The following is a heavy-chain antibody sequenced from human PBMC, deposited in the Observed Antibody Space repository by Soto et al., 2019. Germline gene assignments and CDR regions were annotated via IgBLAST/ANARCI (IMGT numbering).Heavy chain of an antibody. Sequence: GGSLRLSCAASGFTFNIYALHWVRQAPGKGLEWVAVISFDGTKKYYSDSVKGRFTISRDNLKNTLYLQMNNLRVEDAALYFCAREDDYGYRYINYGLDVWGQGTTVTVSS. CDR2: ISFDGTKK. CDR1: GFTFNIYA. J-gene: IGHJ6*02. D-gene: IGHD4-17*01. V-gene: IGHV3-30-3*01. CDR3: AREDDYGYRYINYGLDV.